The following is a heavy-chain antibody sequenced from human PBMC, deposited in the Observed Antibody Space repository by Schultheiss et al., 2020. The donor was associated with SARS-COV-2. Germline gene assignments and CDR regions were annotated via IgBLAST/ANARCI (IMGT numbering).Heavy chain of an antibody. D-gene: IGHD6-13*01. CDR2: ISYDGSNK. Sequence: GGSLRLSCAASGFTFSSYAMSWVRQAPGKGLEWVAVISYDGSNKYYADSVKGRFTISRDNSKNTLYLQMNSLRAEDTAVYYCAKVGLAAAGPNFDYWGQGTLVTVSS. CDR1: GFTFSSYA. V-gene: IGHV3-30*07. CDR3: AKVGLAAAGPNFDY. J-gene: IGHJ4*02.